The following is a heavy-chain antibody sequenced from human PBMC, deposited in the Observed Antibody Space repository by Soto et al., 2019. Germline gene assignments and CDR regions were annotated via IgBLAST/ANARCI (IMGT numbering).Heavy chain of an antibody. CDR2: IYYSGST. CDR1: GGSLSGYY. J-gene: IGHJ4*02. D-gene: IGHD3-22*01. CDR3: AGAAPRLYYYDSSGSEFGY. Sequence: PSETLSLTCAVYGGSLSGYYWSWIRQPPGKGLEWIGYIYYSGSTNYNPSLKSRVTISVDTSKNQFSLKLSSVTAADTAVYYCAGAAPRLYYYDSSGSEFGYWGQGTLVTVSS. V-gene: IGHV4-59*01.